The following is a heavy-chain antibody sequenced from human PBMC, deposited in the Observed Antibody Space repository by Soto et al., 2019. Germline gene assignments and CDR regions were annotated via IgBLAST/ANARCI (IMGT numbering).Heavy chain of an antibody. V-gene: IGHV3-23*01. CDR2: ISGSGGGT. Sequence: EVQLLESGGGFVQPGRSLRLSCAASGFAFTGYAMSWVRQAPGKGLEWVSGISGSGGGTYSADSVKGRFSISRDISKKTLYLHMNSLRAQDTAVYYCARATYGDYGGFDYWGQGTLVTVSS. CDR1: GFAFTGYA. J-gene: IGHJ4*02. D-gene: IGHD4-17*01. CDR3: ARATYGDYGGFDY.